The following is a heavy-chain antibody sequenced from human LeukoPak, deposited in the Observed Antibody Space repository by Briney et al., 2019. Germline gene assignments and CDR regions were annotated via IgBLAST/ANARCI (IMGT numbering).Heavy chain of an antibody. CDR1: GYTFTRFY. CDR3: ARVWLAVAGRDLGY. D-gene: IGHD6-19*01. J-gene: IGHJ4*02. CDR2: INTNTGNP. Sequence: ASVKVSCKASGYTFTRFYMHWVRQAPGQGLEWMGWINTNTGNPTYAQGFTGRFVFSLDTSVSTAYLQISSLKAEDTAVYYCARVWLAVAGRDLGYWGQGTLVTVSS. V-gene: IGHV7-4-1*02.